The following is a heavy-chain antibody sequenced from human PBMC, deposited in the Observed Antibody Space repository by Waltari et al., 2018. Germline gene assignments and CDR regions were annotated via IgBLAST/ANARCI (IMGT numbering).Heavy chain of an antibody. J-gene: IGHJ4*02. D-gene: IGHD2-2*02. CDR2: YDPEDGET. V-gene: IGHV1-24*01. CDR1: GYTLTELS. CDR3: ATTQRYQLLYGGYYFDY. Sequence: QVQLVQSGAEVKKPGPSVKVSCKVSGYTLTELSMHWVRQAPGKGLEWMGGYDPEDGETIYAQKFQGRVTMTEDTSTDTAYMKLSSLRSEDTAVYYCATTQRYQLLYGGYYFDYWGQGTLVTVSS.